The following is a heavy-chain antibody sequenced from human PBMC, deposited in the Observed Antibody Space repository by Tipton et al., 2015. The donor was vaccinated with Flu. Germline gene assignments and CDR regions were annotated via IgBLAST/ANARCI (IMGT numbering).Heavy chain of an antibody. CDR3: ARDRKEILTGSPRYYYGMDV. CDR2: IYYSGST. CDR1: GGSISSYY. J-gene: IGHJ6*02. D-gene: IGHD3-9*01. Sequence: TLSLPCTVSGGSISSYYWSWIRQPPGKGLEWIGYIYYSGSTNYNPSLKSRVTISVDTSKNQFSLKLSSVTAADTALYYCARDRKEILTGSPRYYYGMDVGGQGTTVTVSS. V-gene: IGHV4-59*01.